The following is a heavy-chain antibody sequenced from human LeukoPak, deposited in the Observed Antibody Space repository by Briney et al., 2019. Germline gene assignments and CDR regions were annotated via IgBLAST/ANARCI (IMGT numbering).Heavy chain of an antibody. V-gene: IGHV3-30-3*01. CDR3: ARLANSIDY. Sequence: GGSLRLSCAGSAFTFSSCDMHWVRQAPGKGLEWVAVISYDGSNKYYADSVKGRFTISRDNSKNTLYLQMNSLRAEDTAVYYCARLANSIDYWGQGTLVTVSS. CDR1: AFTFSSCD. CDR2: ISYDGSNK. D-gene: IGHD3-3*02. J-gene: IGHJ4*02.